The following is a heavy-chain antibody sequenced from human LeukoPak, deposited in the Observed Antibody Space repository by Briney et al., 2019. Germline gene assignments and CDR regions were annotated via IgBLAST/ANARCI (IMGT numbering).Heavy chain of an antibody. V-gene: IGHV3-30-3*01. CDR2: ISYDGSNK. Sequence: PGRSLRLSCAASGFTFSSYAMHWVRQAPGKGLEWVAVISYDGSNKYYVDSVKGRFTISRDNSKNTLYLQMNSLRAEDTAVYYCARGSGSSGWYLISYYFDYWGQGTLVTVSS. CDR3: ARGSGSSGWYLISYYFDY. CDR1: GFTFSSYA. D-gene: IGHD6-19*01. J-gene: IGHJ4*02.